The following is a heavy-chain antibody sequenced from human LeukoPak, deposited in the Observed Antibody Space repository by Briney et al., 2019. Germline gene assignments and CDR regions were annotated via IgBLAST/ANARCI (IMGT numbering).Heavy chain of an antibody. J-gene: IGHJ4*02. CDR2: IYHSGST. CDR3: ARGVIAAAVYYFDY. V-gene: IGHV4-38-2*02. CDR1: GYSISSGYY. D-gene: IGHD6-13*01. Sequence: SETLSLTCTVSGYSISSGYYWGWIRQPPGKGLEWIGSIYHSGSTYYNPSLKSRVTISVDTSKNQFSLKLSSVTAADTAVYYCARGVIAAAVYYFDYWGRGTLVTVPS.